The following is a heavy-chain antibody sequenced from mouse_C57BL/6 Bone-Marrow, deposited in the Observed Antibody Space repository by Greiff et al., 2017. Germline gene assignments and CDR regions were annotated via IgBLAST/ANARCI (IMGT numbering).Heavy chain of an antibody. Sequence: VQLQQSGAELVRPGASVKLSCTASGFNIKDDYMHWVKQRPEQGLEWIGWIDPENGDTEYATKFQGKATITADTSSNTAYLHLSSLTSEDTAVFYCTTELYYRKRYYAMDYWGQGTSVTVSS. D-gene: IGHD2-14*01. J-gene: IGHJ4*01. CDR1: GFNIKDDY. V-gene: IGHV14-4*01. CDR3: TTELYYRKRYYAMDY. CDR2: IDPENGDT.